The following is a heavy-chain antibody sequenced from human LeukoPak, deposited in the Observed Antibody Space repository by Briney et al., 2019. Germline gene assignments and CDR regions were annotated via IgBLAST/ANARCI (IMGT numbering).Heavy chain of an antibody. D-gene: IGHD2-2*01. CDR2: ISGSGGST. CDR1: GFTFSSYA. J-gene: IGHJ3*02. Sequence: GGSLRLSCAASGFTFSSYAMSWVRQAPGKGLEWVSAISGSGGSTYYAHSLKGRFTISRDNSKNTLYLQMNSLRAEDTAVYYCAKDRGGDIVVVTAAPGAFDIWGQGTMVTVSS. CDR3: AKDRGGDIVVVTAAPGAFDI. V-gene: IGHV3-23*01.